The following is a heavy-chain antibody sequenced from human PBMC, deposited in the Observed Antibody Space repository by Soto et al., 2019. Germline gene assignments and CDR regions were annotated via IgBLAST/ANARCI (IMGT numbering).Heavy chain of an antibody. CDR2: INHSGST. CDR3: ARRRDGYRRYAFDI. Sequence: PWETLSLTCAVYGGSFSGYYCGWIRQPPGKGLEWIGEINHSGSTNYNPSLKSRVTISVDTSKNQFSLKLSSVTAADTAMYYCARRRDGYRRYAFDIWGQGTMVTVSS. CDR1: GGSFSGYY. V-gene: IGHV4-34*01. J-gene: IGHJ3*02. D-gene: IGHD5-12*01.